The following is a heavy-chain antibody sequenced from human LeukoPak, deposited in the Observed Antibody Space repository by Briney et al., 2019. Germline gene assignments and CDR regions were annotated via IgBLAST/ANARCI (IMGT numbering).Heavy chain of an antibody. CDR3: ARASIVVVPAASLNWFDP. CDR1: GYTFTSYA. CDR2: ISAYNGNT. V-gene: IGHV1-18*01. Sequence: ASVKVSCKASGYTFTSYAMHWVRQAPGQRLEWMGWISAYNGNTNYAQKLQGRVTMTTDTSTSTAYMELRSLRSDDTAVYYCARASIVVVPAASLNWFDPWGQGTLVTVSS. J-gene: IGHJ5*02. D-gene: IGHD2-2*01.